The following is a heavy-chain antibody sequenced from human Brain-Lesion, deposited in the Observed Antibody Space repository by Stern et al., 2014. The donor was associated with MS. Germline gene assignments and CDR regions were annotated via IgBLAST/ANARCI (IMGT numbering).Heavy chain of an antibody. CDR2: FDPEDGET. CDR3: ATLSPGAGGNYYRHFDY. J-gene: IGHJ4*02. Sequence: AQLVESGAEVKKPGASVKVSGKVSGYTLTELSMHWVRQAPRKGLEWMGGFDPEDGETIYAQKFQGRVTMTEDPSTDPAYMELSSLRSEDTAVYYCATLSPGAGGNYYRHFDYWGQGTLVTVSS. D-gene: IGHD1-26*01. V-gene: IGHV1-24*01. CDR1: GYTLTELS.